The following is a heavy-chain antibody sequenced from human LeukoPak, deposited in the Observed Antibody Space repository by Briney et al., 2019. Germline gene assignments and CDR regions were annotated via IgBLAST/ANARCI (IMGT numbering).Heavy chain of an antibody. CDR1: GFTFSTYA. CDR2: ISYDGSNT. CDR3: ARSSRWLQLGCDY. J-gene: IGHJ4*02. V-gene: IGHV3-30-3*01. D-gene: IGHD5-24*01. Sequence: QTGGSLRLSCAASGFTFSTYAMHWVRQAPGKGLEWVAVISYDGSNTYYADSVKGRFTISRDNSKNTLYLQMNSPSAGDTAVYYCARSSRWLQLGCDYWGQGTLVTVSS.